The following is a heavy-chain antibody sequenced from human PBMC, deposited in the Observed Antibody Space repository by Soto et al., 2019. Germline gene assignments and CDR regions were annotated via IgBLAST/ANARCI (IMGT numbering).Heavy chain of an antibody. Sequence: ASVKVSCKASGYTFTSYGIIWVRQAPGQGLEWMGWISAYNGNTNYAQKLQGRVTMTTDTSTSTAYMELRSLRSDDTAVYYCARDRKVLRFLEWLPQTFDYWGQGTLVTVSS. CDR3: ARDRKVLRFLEWLPQTFDY. J-gene: IGHJ4*02. V-gene: IGHV1-18*01. CDR1: GYTFTSYG. D-gene: IGHD3-3*01. CDR2: ISAYNGNT.